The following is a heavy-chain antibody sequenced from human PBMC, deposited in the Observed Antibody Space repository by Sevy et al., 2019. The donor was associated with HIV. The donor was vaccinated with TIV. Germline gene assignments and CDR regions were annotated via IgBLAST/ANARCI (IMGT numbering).Heavy chain of an antibody. V-gene: IGHV3-48*01. CDR2: ISSGSRTI. J-gene: IGHJ4*02. CDR1: GFTFSSYS. Sequence: GGSLRLSCAASGFTFSSYSMKWVRQAPGKGLEWISYISSGSRTIHYADSVKGRFTISRDNAKNSLYLQMNSLRAEDTAVYYCARLNDYSSYVFDYWGQGTLVTVSS. D-gene: IGHD4-4*01. CDR3: ARLNDYSSYVFDY.